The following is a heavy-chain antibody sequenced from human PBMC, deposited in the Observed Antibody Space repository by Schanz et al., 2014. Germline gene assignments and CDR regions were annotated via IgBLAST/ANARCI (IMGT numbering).Heavy chain of an antibody. J-gene: IGHJ4*02. V-gene: IGHV3-30*04. CDR1: GFTFSTCA. D-gene: IGHD1-20*01. Sequence: QVQLVESGGGVVQPGRSLRLSCAASGFTFSTCAMHWVRQAPGKGLEWVAVISYEGNDKYYGDSVKGRFTISRDNAKNSLYLQMNSLRAEDTAVYYCAREAAYNWNDCFDYWGQGTLVTVSS. CDR3: AREAAYNWNDCFDY. CDR2: ISYEGNDK.